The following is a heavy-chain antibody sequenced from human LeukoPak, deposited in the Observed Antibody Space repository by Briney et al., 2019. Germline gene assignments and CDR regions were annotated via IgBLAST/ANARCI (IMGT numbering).Heavy chain of an antibody. CDR2: IYHSGST. V-gene: IGHV4-59*02. D-gene: IGHD3-10*01. J-gene: IGHJ4*02. CDR1: GGSVSSYS. Sequence: SETLSLTCTVSGGSVSSYSWSWIRQPPGKGLEWTGYIYHSGSTNDNPSLKSRVTISVDTSKNQFSLKLSSVTAADTAVYYCASSAYYYGSVPYDYWGQGTLVTVSS. CDR3: ASSAYYYGSVPYDY.